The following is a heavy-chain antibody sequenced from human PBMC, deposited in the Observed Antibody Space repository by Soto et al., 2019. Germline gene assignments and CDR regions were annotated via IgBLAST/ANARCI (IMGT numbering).Heavy chain of an antibody. D-gene: IGHD1-26*01. Sequence: QVQLVQSGAEVKKPGSSVKVSCKASGGTFSSYTISWVRQAPGQGLEWMGRIIPILGIANYAQKFQGRVTITEHNSTSTAYMELSSLRCEDAAVYYCASVSVGATTLDAFDIWGQGKMVTVSS. CDR2: IIPILGIA. V-gene: IGHV1-69*02. CDR3: ASVSVGATTLDAFDI. J-gene: IGHJ3*02. CDR1: GGTFSSYT.